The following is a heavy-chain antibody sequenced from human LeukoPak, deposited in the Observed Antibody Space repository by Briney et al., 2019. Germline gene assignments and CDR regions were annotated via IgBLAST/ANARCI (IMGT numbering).Heavy chain of an antibody. D-gene: IGHD6-13*01. CDR3: ARQSYSSSWYFSDS. J-gene: IGHJ5*02. Sequence: GESLKISCKGSGYSFAHYWIGWVRQMPGKGLEGMGVIYPDDSDTKYSPSFQGQVTISADKSISTAYLQWSSLKASDTAMYYCARQSYSSSWYFSDSWGQGTLVTVSS. CDR2: IYPDDSDT. V-gene: IGHV5-51*01. CDR1: GYSFAHYW.